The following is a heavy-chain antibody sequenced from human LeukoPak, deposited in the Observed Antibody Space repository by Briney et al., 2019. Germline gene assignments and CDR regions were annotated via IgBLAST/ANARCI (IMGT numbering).Heavy chain of an antibody. CDR3: GRSMGITMVRGVIITDDAFDI. Sequence: SETLTLTCTVSGGSISSYYWSWIRQPPGKGLEWIGYIYYSGSTNYNPSLKSRVTISVDTSKNQFFLKLSSVSAADTAVYYCGRSMGITMVRGVIITDDAFDIWGQGTMVTVSS. CDR2: IYYSGST. V-gene: IGHV4-59*01. J-gene: IGHJ3*02. D-gene: IGHD3-10*01. CDR1: GGSISSYY.